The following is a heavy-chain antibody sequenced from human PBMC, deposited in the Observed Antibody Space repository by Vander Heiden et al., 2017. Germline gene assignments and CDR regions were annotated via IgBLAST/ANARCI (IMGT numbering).Heavy chain of an antibody. CDR1: GFTFTSSA. CDR2: IVVGSGNT. J-gene: IGHJ6*02. V-gene: IGHV1-58*01. Sequence: QMQLVQSGHEVKKTGTTVKVSCKASGFTFTSSAVQWVQQARGQRLEWIGWIVVGSGNTNYAQKFQERVTITRDMSTSTAYMELSSLRSEDTAVYYCAANGIVGATTHYYGMDVWGQGTTVTVSS. CDR3: AANGIVGATTHYYGMDV. D-gene: IGHD1-26*01.